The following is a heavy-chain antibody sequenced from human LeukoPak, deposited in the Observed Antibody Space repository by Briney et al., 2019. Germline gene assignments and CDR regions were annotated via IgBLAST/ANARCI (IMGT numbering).Heavy chain of an antibody. CDR2: INHRGST. D-gene: IGHD6-19*01. CDR1: GGSFSAYY. J-gene: IGHJ4*02. CDR3: ARGRSSGWSSSIDY. Sequence: SETLPLTCAVYGGSFSAYYWSWIRQPPGKGLEWIGEINHRGSTNYNPPLKSRVTISVDTSKNQFSLNLSSMAAADTAVYYCARGRSSGWSSSIDYWGQGTLVTVSS. V-gene: IGHV4-34*01.